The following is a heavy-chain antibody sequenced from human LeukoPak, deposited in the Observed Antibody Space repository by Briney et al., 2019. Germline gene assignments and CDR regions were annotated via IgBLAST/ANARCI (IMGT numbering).Heavy chain of an antibody. CDR3: ARGGGLDV. Sequence: GGSLRLSCAASGFTFSSYWMNWARQAPGKGLEWVASINHNGNVDYYVDSVKGRFTISRDNAKNSLYLQMSNLRAEDTAVYFCARGGGLDVWGQGATVTVSS. CDR2: INHNGNVD. CDR1: GFTFSSYW. D-gene: IGHD3-16*01. J-gene: IGHJ6*02. V-gene: IGHV3-7*03.